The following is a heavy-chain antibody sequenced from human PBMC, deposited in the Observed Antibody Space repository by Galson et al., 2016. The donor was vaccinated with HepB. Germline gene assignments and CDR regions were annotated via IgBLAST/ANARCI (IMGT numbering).Heavy chain of an antibody. V-gene: IGHV3-9*01. J-gene: IGHJ4*02. Sequence: SLRLSCAASGFNFDFYAMHWVRQVPGKGLEWVSGISWDGNDIGYAVSVKGRFTVSRDNTKNSLYLQMNSLRPEDTAFYYCIKDDRGSPSEGSWGQGTLVTVSS. CDR2: ISWDGNDI. CDR1: GFNFDFYA. CDR3: IKDDRGSPSEGS. D-gene: IGHD6-6*01.